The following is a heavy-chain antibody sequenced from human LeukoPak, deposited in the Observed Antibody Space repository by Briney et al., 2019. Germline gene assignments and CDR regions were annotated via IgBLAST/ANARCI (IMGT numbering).Heavy chain of an antibody. CDR3: ARVSGVTPRY. CDR2: ISGNGGTT. V-gene: IGHV3-23*01. CDR1: GFTFNNYA. J-gene: IGHJ4*02. D-gene: IGHD4-23*01. Sequence: GGSLRLPCAASGFTFNNYAMSWVRQAPGKGLEWVSSISGNGGTTEYADSVKGRFTVSRDSGENSLFLQMNSLRVEDTAIYYCARVSGVTPRYWGQGTLVTVSS.